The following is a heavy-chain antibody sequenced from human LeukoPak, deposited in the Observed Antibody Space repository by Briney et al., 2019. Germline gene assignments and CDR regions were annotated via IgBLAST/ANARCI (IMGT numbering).Heavy chain of an antibody. CDR1: GYTFTSYG. CDR2: ISAYNGNT. Sequence: ASVKVSYKASGYTFTSYGISWVRQAPGQGLEWMGWISAYNGNTNYAQKLQGRVTMTTDTSTSTAYMGLRSLRSDDTAVYYCARDQGYYDSSGYCDYWGQGTLVTVSS. CDR3: ARDQGYYDSSGYCDY. D-gene: IGHD3-22*01. V-gene: IGHV1-18*01. J-gene: IGHJ4*02.